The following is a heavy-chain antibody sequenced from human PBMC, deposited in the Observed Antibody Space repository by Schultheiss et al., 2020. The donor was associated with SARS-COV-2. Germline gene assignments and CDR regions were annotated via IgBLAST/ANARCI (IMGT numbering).Heavy chain of an antibody. Sequence: SETLSLTCTVSGGSISSYYWSWIRQHPGKGLEWIGYIYYGGSTYYNPSLKSRVTISVDTSKNQFSLKLSSVTAADTAVYYCARDRGAGEYDFWSGYYWDGYFDYWGQGTLVTVSS. CDR2: IYYGGST. V-gene: IGHV4-59*01. CDR1: GGSISSYY. CDR3: ARDRGAGEYDFWSGYYWDGYFDY. D-gene: IGHD3-3*01. J-gene: IGHJ4*02.